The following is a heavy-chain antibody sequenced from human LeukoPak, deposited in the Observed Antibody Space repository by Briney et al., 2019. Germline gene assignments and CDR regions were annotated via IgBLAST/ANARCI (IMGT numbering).Heavy chain of an antibody. V-gene: IGHV2-70*01. D-gene: IGHD4-17*01. CDR1: GFSLSTSGLG. J-gene: IGHJ4*02. CDR3: ARMMYGDFVDYFDR. CDR2: IRWDDNK. Sequence: SGPALVKPTQTLTLTCTFSGFSLSTSGLGVSWIRQPPGKALEWLALIRWDDNKYYRTSLKTRLTISKDTSKTQVVLTMTNMEPVDTATYHCARMMYGDFVDYFDRWGQGTLVTVSS.